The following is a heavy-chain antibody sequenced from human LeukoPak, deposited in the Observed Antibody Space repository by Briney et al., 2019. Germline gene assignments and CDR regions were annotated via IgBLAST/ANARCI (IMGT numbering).Heavy chain of an antibody. V-gene: IGHV3-30*04. CDR1: GFTFSSYA. J-gene: IGHJ4*02. CDR3: ARDPNLYSSSSLWTDY. CDR2: ISYDGSNK. D-gene: IGHD6-6*01. Sequence: GGSLRLSCAASGFTFSSYAMHWVRQAPGKGLELVAVISYDGSNKYYADSVKGRFTISRDNSKNTPYLQMNSLRAEDTAVYYCARDPNLYSSSSLWTDYWGQGTLVTVSS.